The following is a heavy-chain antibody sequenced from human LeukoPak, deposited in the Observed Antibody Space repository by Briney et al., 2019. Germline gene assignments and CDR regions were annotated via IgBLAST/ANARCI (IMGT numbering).Heavy chain of an antibody. D-gene: IGHD5-12*01. V-gene: IGHV4-34*01. J-gene: IGHJ3*01. Sequence: SEALSLTCAVYIGSFSGYHWSWIRQPPGRGLEWIGEIDHSGNTKYNPSLKSRVTISVDMSRNQFSLKLNSLTAADTAVYYCARQVATKGEWAFDVWGQGTMVTVSS. CDR2: IDHSGNT. CDR3: ARQVATKGEWAFDV. CDR1: IGSFSGYH.